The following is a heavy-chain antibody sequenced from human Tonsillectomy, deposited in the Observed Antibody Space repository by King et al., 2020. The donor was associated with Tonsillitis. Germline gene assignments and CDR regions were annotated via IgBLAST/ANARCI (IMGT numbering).Heavy chain of an antibody. CDR2: INSDGSST. CDR3: ARSDYSKDAFDI. J-gene: IGHJ3*02. V-gene: IGHV3-74*01. Sequence: VQLVESGGGLVQPGGSLRLSCAASGFTFSSYWMHWVRQAPGKGLVWVSRINSDGSSTRYADSVKGRFTISRDNAKNTLYLQMNSLRAEDTAVYYCARSDYSKDAFDIWGQGTMVTVSS. CDR1: GFTFSSYW. D-gene: IGHD4-11*01.